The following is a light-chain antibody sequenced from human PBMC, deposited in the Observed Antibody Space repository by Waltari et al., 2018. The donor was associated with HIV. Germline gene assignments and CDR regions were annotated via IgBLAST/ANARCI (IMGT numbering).Light chain of an antibody. CDR2: AVT. CDR3: SSYSSSATLV. J-gene: IGLJ3*02. V-gene: IGLV2-14*01. CDR1: SSDVGGYNY. Sequence: QSALTQPASVSGSPGQSITISCTGTSSDVGGYNYVSWYQQYPGKAPQLMIYAVTNRPSVVSDRFSGSKSGDTASLTISGLLADDEGDYYCSSYSSSATLVFGGGTKLTVL.